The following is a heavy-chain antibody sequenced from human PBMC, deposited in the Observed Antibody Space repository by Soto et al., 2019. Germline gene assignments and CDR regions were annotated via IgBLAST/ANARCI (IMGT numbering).Heavy chain of an antibody. CDR1: GFTFSSYA. J-gene: IGHJ4*02. Sequence: GGSLRLSCAASGFTFSSYAMSWVRQAPGKGLEWVSAISGSGGSTYYADSVKGRFTISRDNSKNTLYLQMNSPRAEDTAVYYCAKDRWGLSEHIVGVIAGPPLYRCQG. CDR3: AKDRWGLSEHIVGVIAGPPLY. V-gene: IGHV3-23*01. D-gene: IGHD2-21*01. CDR2: ISGSGGST.